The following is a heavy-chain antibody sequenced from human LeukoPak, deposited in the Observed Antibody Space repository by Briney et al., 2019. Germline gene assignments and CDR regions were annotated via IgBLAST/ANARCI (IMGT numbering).Heavy chain of an antibody. CDR2: ITGAGDTT. D-gene: IGHD3-3*01. CDR1: GFTFSTFA. Sequence: GGSLRLSCAASGFTFSTFAMSWVRQDPGRGLEWVSSITGAGDTTYYPESVKGRFIIIRDNSKNTLYLQMNSLRVEDTALYFCVRDRNYYEALQRSYWGQGTLVTVSS. V-gene: IGHV3-23*01. CDR3: VRDRNYYEALQRSY. J-gene: IGHJ4*02.